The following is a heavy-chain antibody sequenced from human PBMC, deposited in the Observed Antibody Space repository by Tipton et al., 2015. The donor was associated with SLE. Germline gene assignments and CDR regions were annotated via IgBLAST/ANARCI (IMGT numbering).Heavy chain of an antibody. CDR2: ISGSGGST. CDR1: GFTFGYYA. Sequence: SLRLSCTASGFTFGYYAMSWVRQAPGKGLEWVSAISGSGGSTYYADSVKGRFTISRDNSKNTLYLQMNSLRAEDTAVYYCAKLTSSAVADDYWGQGTLVTVSS. CDR3: AKLTSSAVADDY. V-gene: IGHV3-23*01. J-gene: IGHJ4*02. D-gene: IGHD6-19*01.